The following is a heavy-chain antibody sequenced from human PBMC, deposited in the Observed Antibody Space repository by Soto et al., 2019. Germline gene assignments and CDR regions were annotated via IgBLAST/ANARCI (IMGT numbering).Heavy chain of an antibody. CDR3: ARSNTSGYNYADF. CDR2: VRNSGST. J-gene: IGHJ5*01. CDR1: GGSINSDY. D-gene: IGHD3-22*01. Sequence: PSETLSLTCTVSGGSINSDYWSWIRQPPEKGLEWIGYVRNSGSTNYNPSLKSRVTISVDTSKNQFSLDLTSVTAADTAVYYCARSNTSGYNYADFWGQGTLVTVSS. V-gene: IGHV4-59*08.